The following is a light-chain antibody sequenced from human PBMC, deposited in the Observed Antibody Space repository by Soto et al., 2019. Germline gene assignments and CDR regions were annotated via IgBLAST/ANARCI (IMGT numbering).Light chain of an antibody. CDR1: QSVGRN. V-gene: IGKV3-15*01. CDR3: QQYNNWPTWT. CDR2: GAS. J-gene: IGKJ1*01. Sequence: EIVLTQSPATLSVSPWERATLSCRASQSVGRNLAWYQQKPGQAPRLLIFGASNRATGIPARFSGSGSGTEFTLTISSLQSEDFAVYYCQQYNNWPTWTFGQGTKVEIK.